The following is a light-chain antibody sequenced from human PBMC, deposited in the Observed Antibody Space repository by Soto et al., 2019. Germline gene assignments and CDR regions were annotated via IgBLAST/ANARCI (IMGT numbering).Light chain of an antibody. CDR1: QGISVW. V-gene: IGKV1-5*01. CDR2: DAS. J-gene: IGKJ1*01. Sequence: IQLTQSPSSLSASVGDRVTLTCRASQGISVWLAWYQQKPGKAPKVLIWDASSLQRGVPSRFSGSGSGTEFTLTISSLQPDDFATYYCQQYNNYATWTFGQGTKVDI. CDR3: QQYNNYATWT.